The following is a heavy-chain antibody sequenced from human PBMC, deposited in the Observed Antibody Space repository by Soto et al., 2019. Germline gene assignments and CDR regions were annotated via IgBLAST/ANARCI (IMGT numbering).Heavy chain of an antibody. CDR1: GGSISSYY. Sequence: SETLXLTCTVSGGSISSYYWSWIRQPPGKGLEWIGYIYYSGSTNYNPSLKSRVTISVDTSKNQFSLKLSSVTAADTAVYYCAREAHNYYDIYWFDPWGQGTLVTVSS. D-gene: IGHD3-22*01. J-gene: IGHJ5*02. CDR2: IYYSGST. CDR3: AREAHNYYDIYWFDP. V-gene: IGHV4-59*01.